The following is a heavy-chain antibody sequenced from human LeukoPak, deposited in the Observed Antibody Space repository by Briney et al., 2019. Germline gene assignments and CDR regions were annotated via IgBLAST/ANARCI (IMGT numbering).Heavy chain of an antibody. CDR2: SRNKADSYTA. Sequence: GGSLRLSCAASGFTFSDSFMSWVRQAPGKGLEWVGRSRNKADSYTAQYAASVEGRFTISRDESKNSLYLQISSLETEDTAVYYCATSNWYRPPYWGQGSLVTVSS. CDR3: ATSNWYRPPY. V-gene: IGHV3-72*01. J-gene: IGHJ4*02. D-gene: IGHD1-1*01. CDR1: GFTFSDSF.